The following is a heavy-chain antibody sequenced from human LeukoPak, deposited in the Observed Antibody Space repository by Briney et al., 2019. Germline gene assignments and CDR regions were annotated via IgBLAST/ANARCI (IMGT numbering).Heavy chain of an antibody. D-gene: IGHD3-22*01. V-gene: IGHV4-4*02. CDR3: ARHGGYYYFDY. Sequence: SETLSLTCAVSGGSISSSNWWSWVRQPPGKGLEWIGEIYHSGSTNYNPSLKSRVTISVAKSKNQFSLKLSSVTAADTAVYYCARHGGYYYFDYWGQGTLVTASS. J-gene: IGHJ4*02. CDR2: IYHSGST. CDR1: GGSISSSNW.